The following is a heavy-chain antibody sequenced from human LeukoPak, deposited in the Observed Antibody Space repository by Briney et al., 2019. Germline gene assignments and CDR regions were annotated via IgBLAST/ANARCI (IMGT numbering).Heavy chain of an antibody. CDR3: AVHAGGGNVPRLDY. V-gene: IGHV1-46*01. CDR2: INPSGGST. J-gene: IGHJ4*02. CDR1: GYTLTELS. Sequence: ASVKVSCKVSGYTLTELSMHWVRQAPGQGLEWMGIINPSGGSTSYAQKFQGRVTMTRDTSTSTVYMELSSLRSEDTAVYYCAVHAGGGNVPRLDYWGQGTLVTVSS. D-gene: IGHD4-23*01.